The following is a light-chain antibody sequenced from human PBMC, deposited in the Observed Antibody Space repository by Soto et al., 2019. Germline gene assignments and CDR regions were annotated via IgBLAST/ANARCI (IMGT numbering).Light chain of an antibody. CDR2: EVS. CDR3: SSYRTGSRV. J-gene: IGLJ3*02. Sequence: QSALTQPVSVSGSPGQSITISCTGTNNDVGAYTYVSWYQQHPGKAPRLIIYEVSDRPSGVSDRFSGSKSGNTASLVISGLQAEDEADYYCSSYRTGSRVFGGRTKVTVL. V-gene: IGLV2-14*01. CDR1: NNDVGAYTY.